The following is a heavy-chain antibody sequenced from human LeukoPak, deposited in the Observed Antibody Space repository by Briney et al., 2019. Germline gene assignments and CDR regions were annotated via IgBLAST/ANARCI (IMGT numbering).Heavy chain of an antibody. J-gene: IGHJ4*02. CDR2: MIPNSGNT. CDR3: ARGGPPFYYGSGGSAY. V-gene: IGHV1-8*03. CDR1: GYTFTSYD. Sequence: ASVKVSCKASGYTFTSYDINWVRQATGQGLEWMGWMIPNSGNTGYAQKFQGRVTITRNTSISTAYMELSSLRSEDTAVYYCARGGPPFYYGSGGSAYWAQEPLATVPP. D-gene: IGHD3-10*01.